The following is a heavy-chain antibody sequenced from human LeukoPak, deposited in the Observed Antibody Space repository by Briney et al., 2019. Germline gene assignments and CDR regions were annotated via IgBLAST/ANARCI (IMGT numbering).Heavy chain of an antibody. CDR2: MNPNSGNT. Sequence: ASVKVSCKVSGYTFTSYDINWVRQATGQGLEWMGWMNPNSGNTGYAQKFQGRVTITRNTSISTAYMELSSLRSEDTAVYYCATATLYYGGFDYWGQGTLVTVSS. CDR3: ATATLYYGGFDY. J-gene: IGHJ4*02. CDR1: GYTFTSYD. D-gene: IGHD4-23*01. V-gene: IGHV1-8*03.